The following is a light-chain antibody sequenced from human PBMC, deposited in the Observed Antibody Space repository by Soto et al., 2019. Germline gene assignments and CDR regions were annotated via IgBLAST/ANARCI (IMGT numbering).Light chain of an antibody. Sequence: DIPMTQSPSSVSASVGDRVSITCRASQGISTWFDWYQQQPGRAPKLLIYGAYTLQTGVPSRFSGDGSGKHFTLIISSLQPEDFATYYCQQTNTFFPLTCGGGPRGEIK. CDR1: QGISTW. V-gene: IGKV1-12*01. CDR2: GAY. CDR3: QQTNTFFPLT. J-gene: IGKJ4*02.